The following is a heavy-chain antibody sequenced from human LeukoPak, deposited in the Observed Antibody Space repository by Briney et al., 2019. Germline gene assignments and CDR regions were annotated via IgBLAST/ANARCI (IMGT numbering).Heavy chain of an antibody. V-gene: IGHV1-46*01. CDR2: INPTGGST. Sequence: GASVKVSCKASGYTFITYDVNWVRQATGQGLEWMGIINPTGGSTSYAQKFQGRVTMTRDMSTSTVYMELSSLRSEDTAVYYCARGPVVPAAIKLPYYYYYYMDVWGKGTTVTVSS. CDR1: GYTFITYD. D-gene: IGHD2-2*01. CDR3: ARGPVVPAAIKLPYYYYYYMDV. J-gene: IGHJ6*03.